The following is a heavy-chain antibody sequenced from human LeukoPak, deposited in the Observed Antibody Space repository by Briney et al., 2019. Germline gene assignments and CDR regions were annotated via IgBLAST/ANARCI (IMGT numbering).Heavy chain of an antibody. CDR3: AREIRRRGDGNWFDP. CDR2: FDPEDGET. V-gene: IGHV1-24*01. J-gene: IGHJ5*02. D-gene: IGHD3-10*01. CDR1: GYTLTELS. Sequence: GASVRVSCKVSGYTLTELSMHWVRQAPGKGLEWMGGFDPEDGETIYAQKFQGRVTMTRNTSISTAYMELSRLMSEDTAVYFCAREIRRRGDGNWFDPWGQGTLVTVSS.